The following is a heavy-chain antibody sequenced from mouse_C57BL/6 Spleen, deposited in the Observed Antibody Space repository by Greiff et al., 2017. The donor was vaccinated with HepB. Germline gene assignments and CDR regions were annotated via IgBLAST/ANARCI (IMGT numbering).Heavy chain of an antibody. CDR2: ISSGSSNI. J-gene: IGHJ3*01. CDR3: ARDGRGFAY. CDR1: GFTFSDYG. D-gene: IGHD2-3*01. Sequence: EVKLVESGGGLVKPGGSLKLSCAASGFTFSDYGMHWVRQAPEKGLEWVAYISSGSSNIYYADTVKGRFTISRDNAKNTLFLQMTSLRSEDTAMYYCARDGRGFAYWGQGTLVTVSA. V-gene: IGHV5-17*01.